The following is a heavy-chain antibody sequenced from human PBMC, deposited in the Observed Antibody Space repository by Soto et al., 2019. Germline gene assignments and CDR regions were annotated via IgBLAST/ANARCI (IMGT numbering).Heavy chain of an antibody. V-gene: IGHV3-53*01. CDR2: IYSGGST. J-gene: IGHJ4*02. D-gene: IGHD1-26*01. Sequence: PGRLLRLSCAASGCNISSNYMSWVRQAPGKGLEWVSVIYSGGSTYYADSVKGRFTISRDNSKNTLYLQMNSLRSEDTAAYYCASTYYQDDYWGQGTLVTVSS. CDR3: ASTYYQDDY. CDR1: GCNISSNY.